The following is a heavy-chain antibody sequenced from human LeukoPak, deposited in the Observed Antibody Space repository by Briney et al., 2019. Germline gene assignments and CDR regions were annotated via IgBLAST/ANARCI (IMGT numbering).Heavy chain of an antibody. CDR2: IYYSGST. CDR3: ARDLSGSYHDAFDI. J-gene: IGHJ3*02. CDR1: GGSISSYY. Sequence: SETLSLTCTVSGGSISSYYWGWIRQPPGKGLEWIGSIYYSGSTYYNPSLKSRVTISVDTSKNQFSLKLSSVTAADTAVYYCARDLSGSYHDAFDIWGQGTMVTVSS. D-gene: IGHD1-26*01. V-gene: IGHV4-39*07.